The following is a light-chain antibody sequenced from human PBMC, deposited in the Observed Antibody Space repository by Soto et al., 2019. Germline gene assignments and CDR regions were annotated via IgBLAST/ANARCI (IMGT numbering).Light chain of an antibody. CDR3: QQYLTSPLT. J-gene: IGKJ4*01. Sequence: DIVLTQSPGTLSLSPGEGAALACRASQSISNTYLAWYQQKPGQAPRLLIYGASNRAAGIPDRFSGSGSGTDFTLTISRLEPEDFAVYYCQQYLTSPLTFGGGTKVEIK. CDR2: GAS. CDR1: QSISNTY. V-gene: IGKV3-20*01.